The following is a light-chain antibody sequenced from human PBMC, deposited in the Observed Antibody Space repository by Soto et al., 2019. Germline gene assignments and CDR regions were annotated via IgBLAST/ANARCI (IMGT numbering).Light chain of an antibody. V-gene: IGKV3-11*01. CDR3: QQRINWPPT. Sequence: EIVLTQSPATLSFSPGERATLSCRASQSVSSYLAWYQQKPGQPPRLLIYAASSRATDIPARFSGSGSGTDFTLTISSLEPEDFAVYYCQQRINWPPTFGHGTRLEIK. J-gene: IGKJ5*01. CDR2: AAS. CDR1: QSVSSY.